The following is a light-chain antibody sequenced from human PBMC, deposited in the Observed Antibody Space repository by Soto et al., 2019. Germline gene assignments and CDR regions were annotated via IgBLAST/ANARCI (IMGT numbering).Light chain of an antibody. CDR3: QQYDSIPRT. CDR1: QGISSY. CDR2: VAS. Sequence: DIRLTQSPSFLSASVGARVTITCRASQGISSYLAWYQQKPGKAPKLLIYVASTLQSGVPDRFSGSGSGTDFTLTISSLQAEDVAVYYCQQYDSIPRTFGQGTKV. J-gene: IGKJ1*01. V-gene: IGKV1-9*01.